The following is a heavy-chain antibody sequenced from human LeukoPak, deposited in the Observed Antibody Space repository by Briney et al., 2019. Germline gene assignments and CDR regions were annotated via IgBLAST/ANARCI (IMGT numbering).Heavy chain of an antibody. J-gene: IGHJ5*02. CDR3: ARGGVYCSSTSCYQGNWFDP. CDR2: IWYDGSNK. Sequence: GGSLRLSCAASGFTFSSYGMHWVRQAPGKGLEWVAVIWYDGSNKYYADSVKGRFTISRDNSKNTLYLQMNSLRAEDTAVYYCARGGVYCSSTSCYQGNWFDPWGQGTLVTASS. D-gene: IGHD2-2*01. CDR1: GFTFSSYG. V-gene: IGHV3-33*01.